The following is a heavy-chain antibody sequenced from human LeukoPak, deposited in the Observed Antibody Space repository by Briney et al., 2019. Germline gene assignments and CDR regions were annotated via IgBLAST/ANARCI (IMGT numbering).Heavy chain of an antibody. CDR2: ISGYNGYT. CDR3: ARVSPHRKMSYGNQNWFDT. J-gene: IGHJ5*02. CDR1: GYTFTTYD. V-gene: IGHV1-18*01. Sequence: GASVKVSCKTSGYTFTTYDINWVRQATGQGLEWMGWISGYNGYTKYAQKLQGRVTMTTDTSTSTAHMELRSLRSDDTAVYYCARVSPHRKMSYGNQNWFDTWGQGTLVTVSS. D-gene: IGHD3-16*01.